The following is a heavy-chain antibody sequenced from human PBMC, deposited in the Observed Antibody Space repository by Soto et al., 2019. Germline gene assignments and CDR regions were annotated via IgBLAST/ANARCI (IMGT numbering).Heavy chain of an antibody. CDR2: ISGSGGST. V-gene: IGHV3-23*01. Sequence: GGSLRLSCAASGFTFSSYAMSWVRQAPGKGLEWVSAISGSGGSTYYADSVKGRFTISRDNSKNALYLQMNSLRAEDTAVYYCAKVGDYGDYVYWGQGTLVTVSS. D-gene: IGHD4-17*01. J-gene: IGHJ4*02. CDR3: AKVGDYGDYVY. CDR1: GFTFSSYA.